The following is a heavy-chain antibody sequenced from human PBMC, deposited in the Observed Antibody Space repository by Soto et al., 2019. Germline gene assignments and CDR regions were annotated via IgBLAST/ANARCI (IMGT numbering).Heavy chain of an antibody. V-gene: IGHV1-18*01. CDR2: ISAYNGNT. CDR1: GYTFTSYG. J-gene: IGHJ5*02. D-gene: IGHD3-22*01. CDR3: ARVKGSGYHNWFDP. Sequence: ASVKVSCKASGYTFTSYGISWVRQAPGQGLEWMGWISAYNGNTNYAQKLQGRVTVTTDTSTSTAYMELRSLRSDDTAVYYCARVKGSGYHNWFDPWGQATLVTVSS.